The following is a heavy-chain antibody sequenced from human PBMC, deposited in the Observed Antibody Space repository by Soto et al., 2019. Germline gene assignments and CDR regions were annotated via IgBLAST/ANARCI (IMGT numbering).Heavy chain of an antibody. Sequence: GGSLRLSCAASGFTFSSYAMSWVRQAPGKGLEWVSAISGSGGSTYYADSVKGRFTISRDNSKNTLYLQMNSLRAEDTAVYYCAKYRSYDFWSGDWFDPWGQGTLVTVSS. CDR2: ISGSGGST. D-gene: IGHD3-3*01. V-gene: IGHV3-23*01. J-gene: IGHJ5*02. CDR1: GFTFSSYA. CDR3: AKYRSYDFWSGDWFDP.